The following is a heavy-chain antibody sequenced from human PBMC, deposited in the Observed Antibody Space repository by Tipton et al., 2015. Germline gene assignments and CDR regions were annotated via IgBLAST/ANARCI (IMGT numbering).Heavy chain of an antibody. CDR3: ARDFHDSGMVHDMDV. Sequence: TLSLTCDVSGVSVTSNNYFWSWIRQPPGKGLEWIGYIFHSGSTSYNPSLRSRVFISIDTSKNQFSLKLNSVTAADTAVYYCARDFHDSGMVHDMDVWGQGTTVTVSS. CDR2: IFHSGST. CDR1: GVSVTSNNYF. D-gene: IGHD3-10*01. J-gene: IGHJ6*02. V-gene: IGHV4-61*01.